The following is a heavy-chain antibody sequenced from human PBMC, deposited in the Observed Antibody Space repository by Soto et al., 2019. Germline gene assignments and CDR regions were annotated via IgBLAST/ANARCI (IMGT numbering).Heavy chain of an antibody. Sequence: QVQLVQSGAEVKKPGSSVKVSCKASGGTFSSYAISWVRQAPGQGLEWMGGIIPIPGTANYAQKFQGRVTITADESTSKAYKELSSLRSEDTAVYYCARSQGSSTSLEIYYYYYYGMDVWGQGTTVTVSS. D-gene: IGHD2-2*01. CDR2: IIPIPGTA. CDR1: GGTFSSYA. CDR3: ARSQGSSTSLEIYYYYYYGMDV. J-gene: IGHJ6*01. V-gene: IGHV1-69*01.